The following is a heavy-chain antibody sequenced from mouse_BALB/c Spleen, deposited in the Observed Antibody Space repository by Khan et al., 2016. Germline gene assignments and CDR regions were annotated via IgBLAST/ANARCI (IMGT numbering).Heavy chain of an antibody. V-gene: IGHV14-3*02. CDR2: IDPANGNT. Sequence: VQLQQSGAELVKPGASVKLSCTASDFNFKDTYMHWVKQRPEQGLEWIGRIDPANGNTKYDAKFQGKATITADTSSNTAYLQLSSLTSEDTAVYCCARSPCAIGVGLAYWGQGTLVTVSA. CDR3: ARSPCAIGVGLAY. J-gene: IGHJ3*01. CDR1: DFNFKDTY. D-gene: IGHD4-1*01.